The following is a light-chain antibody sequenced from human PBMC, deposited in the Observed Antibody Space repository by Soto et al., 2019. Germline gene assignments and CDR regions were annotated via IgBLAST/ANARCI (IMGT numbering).Light chain of an antibody. CDR1: SSDVGSYNL. CDR3: CSYAGSRV. Sequence: QSALTQPASVSGSPGQSITMSGTGTSSDVGSYNLVSWYQQHPGKAPKLMIYEGSKRPSGVSNRFSGSKSGNTASLTISGLQAEDEADYYCCSYAGSRVFGGGTQLTVL. CDR2: EGS. V-gene: IGLV2-23*01. J-gene: IGLJ3*02.